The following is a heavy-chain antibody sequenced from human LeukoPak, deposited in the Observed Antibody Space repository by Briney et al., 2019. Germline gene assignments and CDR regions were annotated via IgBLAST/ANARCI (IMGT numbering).Heavy chain of an antibody. J-gene: IGHJ4*02. CDR1: GYTFTGYY. D-gene: IGHD3-22*01. CDR3: ARGSLAYYYDSSGYFDY. Sequence: ASVKVSCKASGYTFTGYYMHWVRQAPGQGLEWMGWISAYNGNTNYAQKLQGRVTMTTDTSTSTAYMELRSLRSDDTAVYYCARGSLAYYYDSSGYFDYWGQGTLVTVSS. V-gene: IGHV1-18*04. CDR2: ISAYNGNT.